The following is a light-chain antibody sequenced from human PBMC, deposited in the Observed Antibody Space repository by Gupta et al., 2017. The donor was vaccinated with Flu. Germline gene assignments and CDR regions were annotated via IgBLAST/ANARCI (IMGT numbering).Light chain of an antibody. CDR3: QQNGSSPLT. Sequence: EIVLTQSPGTLSLSPGERATLSCRASQSVRSNYLAWYQQKPGQAPRILIFGASSRTAGLPDRFSGSGSGTDFTLTISRLEPEDFAVYYCQQNGSSPLTFGGGTKVEIE. J-gene: IGKJ4*01. V-gene: IGKV3-20*01. CDR1: QSVRSNY. CDR2: GAS.